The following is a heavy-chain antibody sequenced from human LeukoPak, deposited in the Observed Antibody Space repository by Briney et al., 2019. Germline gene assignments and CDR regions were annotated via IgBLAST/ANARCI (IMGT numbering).Heavy chain of an antibody. CDR2: IYYSGST. Sequence: SETLSLTCTVSGGSISSYYWSWIRQPPGKGLEWIGYIYYSGSTNYNPSLKSRVTISVDKSKNQFSLKLSSVTAADTAVYYCASRYDSSGYYVDAFDIWGQGTMVTVSS. V-gene: IGHV4-59*12. CDR1: GGSISSYY. J-gene: IGHJ3*02. CDR3: ASRYDSSGYYVDAFDI. D-gene: IGHD3-22*01.